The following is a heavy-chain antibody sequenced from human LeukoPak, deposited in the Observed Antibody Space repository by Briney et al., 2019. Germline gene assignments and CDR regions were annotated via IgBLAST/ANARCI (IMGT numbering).Heavy chain of an antibody. D-gene: IGHD3-22*01. V-gene: IGHV3-7*01. CDR1: GFTFSSYW. J-gene: IGHJ5*02. CDR2: IKQDGSEK. Sequence: PGGSLRLSCAASGFTFSSYWMSWVRQAPGKGLEWVANIKQDGSEKYYVDSVKGRFTISRDNAKNSLYLQMNSLRAEDTAVYYCARDDYYDSSGYHPGFDPWGQGTLVTVSS. CDR3: ARDDYYDSSGYHPGFDP.